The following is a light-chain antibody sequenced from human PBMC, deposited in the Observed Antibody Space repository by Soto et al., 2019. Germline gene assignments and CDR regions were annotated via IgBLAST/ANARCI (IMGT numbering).Light chain of an antibody. CDR1: SSDVGGYNY. V-gene: IGLV2-14*01. CDR2: DVT. CDR3: SSYTSSSTPGV. J-gene: IGLJ1*01. Sequence: ALTQXASVSGSPGQSITISCTGTSSDVGGYNYVSWYQQHPGKAPKLMIYDVTNRPSGVSNRFSGSKSGNTASLTISGLQAEDEADYYCSSYTSSSTPGVFGTGTKVTVL.